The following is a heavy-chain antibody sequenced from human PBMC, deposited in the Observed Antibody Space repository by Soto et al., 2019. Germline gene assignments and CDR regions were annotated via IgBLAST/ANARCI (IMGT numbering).Heavy chain of an antibody. Sequence: QVQLVQSGPEVKKPGASVKVSCKASGYTFTSYGIHWVRQAPGQGLEWMGWISAHNGNTKYAQKFQGRVAMATDTPTTTVYMDLRSLRSDDTAVYYCARVDSSYLVDYRGQGTLVTVSS. CDR2: ISAHNGNT. CDR1: GYTFTSYG. J-gene: IGHJ4*02. D-gene: IGHD2-2*01. V-gene: IGHV1-18*04. CDR3: ARVDSSYLVDY.